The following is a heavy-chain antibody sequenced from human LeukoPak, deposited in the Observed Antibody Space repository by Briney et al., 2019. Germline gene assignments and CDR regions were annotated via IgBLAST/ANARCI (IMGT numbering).Heavy chain of an antibody. CDR2: ISGSGGST. Sequence: GGSLRLSCAASGFIFSSYAMNWVRQAPGKGLEWVSGISGSGGSTYYADSVKGRFTISRDNSKNTLYLQMNSVRAEDTAVYYCAKDLDHTTYGYYFHYWGQGTLVTVSS. J-gene: IGHJ4*02. V-gene: IGHV3-23*01. CDR1: GFIFSSYA. CDR3: AKDLDHTTYGYYFHY. D-gene: IGHD4-17*01.